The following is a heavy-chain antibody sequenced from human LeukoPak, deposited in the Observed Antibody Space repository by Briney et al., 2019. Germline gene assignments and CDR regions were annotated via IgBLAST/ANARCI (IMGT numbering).Heavy chain of an antibody. D-gene: IGHD4-17*01. CDR2: INPNSGGT. Sequence: ASVKVSCKASGYTFTGYYMHWVRQAPGQGLEWMGWINPNSGGTNYAQKFQGRVTMTRDTSISTAYMELSRLRSDDTAVYYCARSPTVPYGDYFDYWGQGTLVTVSS. CDR1: GYTFTGYY. J-gene: IGHJ4*02. CDR3: ARSPTVPYGDYFDY. V-gene: IGHV1-2*02.